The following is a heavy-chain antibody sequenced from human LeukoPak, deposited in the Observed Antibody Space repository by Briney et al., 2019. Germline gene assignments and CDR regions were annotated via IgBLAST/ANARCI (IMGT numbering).Heavy chain of an antibody. CDR3: ARKYSSSSDFDY. V-gene: IGHV3-21*05. D-gene: IGHD6-6*01. CDR2: ISSSSSYT. Sequence: GGSLRLSCAASGFTFTSYSMNWVCQAPGKGLEWVSYISSSSSYTNYADSVKGRFTISRDNAKNSLYLQMNSLRAEDTAVYYCARKYSSSSDFDYWGQGTLVTVSS. J-gene: IGHJ4*02. CDR1: GFTFTSYS.